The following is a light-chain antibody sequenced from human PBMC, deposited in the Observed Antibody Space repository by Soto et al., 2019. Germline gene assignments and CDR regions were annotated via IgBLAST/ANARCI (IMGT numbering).Light chain of an antibody. CDR1: QSVLYSSNNKNY. Sequence: DIVMTQSPDSLAVSLGERATINCKSSQSVLYSSNNKNYLSWYQQKPGQPPKLLIYWASTRESGVPDRFSGSGSGTDFTLTMSCLQAEDVAVYYCQQYYSTLYSFGQGTKLE. V-gene: IGKV4-1*01. CDR2: WAS. CDR3: QQYYSTLYS. J-gene: IGKJ2*03.